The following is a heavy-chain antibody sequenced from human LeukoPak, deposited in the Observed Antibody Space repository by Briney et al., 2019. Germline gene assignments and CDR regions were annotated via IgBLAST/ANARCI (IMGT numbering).Heavy chain of an antibody. V-gene: IGHV4-4*02. CDR1: GDSIISSNW. CDR3: AKDYGRYSSGWYHIDY. Sequence: SETLSLTCAVSGDSIISSNWWSWVRQPPGKGLEWIGEIYHSGNTNYNPSLKSRVTISVDKSKNQFSLKVSSVTAADTAVYYCAKDYGRYSSGWYHIDYWGQGTLVTVSS. J-gene: IGHJ4*02. D-gene: IGHD6-19*01. CDR2: IYHSGNT.